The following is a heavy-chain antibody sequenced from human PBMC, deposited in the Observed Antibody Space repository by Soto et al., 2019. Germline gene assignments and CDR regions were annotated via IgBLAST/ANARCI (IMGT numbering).Heavy chain of an antibody. CDR1: GGSISSYY. CDR3: AREGRNNWFDP. CDR2: IYYSGST. V-gene: IGHV4-59*01. Sequence: PSETLSLTCTASGGSISSYYRSWIRQPPGKGLEWIGYIYYSGSTNYNPSLKSRGTISVDTSKNQFSLKLSSVTAADTAVYYCAREGRNNWFDPWGQGTLVTVSS. J-gene: IGHJ5*02.